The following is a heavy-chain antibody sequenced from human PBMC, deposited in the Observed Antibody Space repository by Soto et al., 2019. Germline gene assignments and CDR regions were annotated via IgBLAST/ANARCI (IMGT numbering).Heavy chain of an antibody. V-gene: IGHV4-31*03. CDR1: GGSISSGDYY. CDR3: ARWWSGSRQGFDP. D-gene: IGHD3-3*01. Sequence: QVQLQESGPGLVKPSQTLSLTCTVSGGSISSGDYYWSWIRQHPGKGLEWIGYIYYSGSTYYNPSLTSRVTISLDTSKNQFSLKLSSVTAAATAVYYCARWWSGSRQGFDPWGQGTLVTVSS. CDR2: IYYSGST. J-gene: IGHJ5*02.